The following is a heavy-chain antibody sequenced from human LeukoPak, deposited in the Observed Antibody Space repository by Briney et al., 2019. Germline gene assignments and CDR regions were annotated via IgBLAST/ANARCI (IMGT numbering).Heavy chain of an antibody. CDR1: GYSFSGYD. D-gene: IGHD4-17*01. Sequence: GASVKVSCKASGYSFSGYDINWVRQAPGQGLEWMGWISAYNGNTNYAQKLQGRVTMTTDTSTSTAYMELRSLRSDDTAVYYCARVSGDYPLYWGQGTLVTVSS. J-gene: IGHJ4*02. CDR2: ISAYNGNT. V-gene: IGHV1-18*01. CDR3: ARVSGDYPLY.